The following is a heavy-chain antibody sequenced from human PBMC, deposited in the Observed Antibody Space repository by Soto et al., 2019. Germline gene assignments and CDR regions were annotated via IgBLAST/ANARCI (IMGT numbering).Heavy chain of an antibody. D-gene: IGHD3-9*01. CDR3: ARAGRYASGYX. Sequence: GGSLRLSFAASGFTFSSCWMYWFRQAPGKGLVWVSGISGDGGSTTHADSVKGRFTISRDNAKNTLYLQMNTLRVEDTALYYCARAGRYASGYXWGQGTLVTVSX. J-gene: IGHJ4*02. CDR1: GFTFSSCW. CDR2: ISGDGGST. V-gene: IGHV3-74*01.